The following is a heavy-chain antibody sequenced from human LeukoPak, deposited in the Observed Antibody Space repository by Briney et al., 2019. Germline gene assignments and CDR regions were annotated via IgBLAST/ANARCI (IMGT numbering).Heavy chain of an antibody. Sequence: GASVKVSCKASGYTFTSYYMHCVRQAPGQGLEWMGIINPSGGSTSYAQKLQGRVTMTRDTSTSTVYMELSSLRSEDTAVYYCARDASLQMGAFDVWGQGTMVTVSS. V-gene: IGHV1-46*01. CDR1: GYTFTSYY. CDR3: ARDASLQMGAFDV. D-gene: IGHD1-1*01. J-gene: IGHJ3*01. CDR2: INPSGGST.